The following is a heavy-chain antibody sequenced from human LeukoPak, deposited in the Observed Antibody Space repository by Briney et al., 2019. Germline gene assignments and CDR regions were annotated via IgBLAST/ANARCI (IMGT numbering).Heavy chain of an antibody. J-gene: IGHJ6*02. CDR3: ASQGPRIAHYYYYGMDV. Sequence: GGSLRLSCAASGFTFSAFWMHWVRQAPGKGLVWASRINSDDGRTTYADSVKGRFTISRDNAKNTLYLQMNSLRAEDTAVYYCASQGPRIAHYYYYGMDVWGQGTTVTVSS. CDR1: GFTFSAFW. CDR2: INSDDGRT. V-gene: IGHV3-74*01. D-gene: IGHD6-13*01.